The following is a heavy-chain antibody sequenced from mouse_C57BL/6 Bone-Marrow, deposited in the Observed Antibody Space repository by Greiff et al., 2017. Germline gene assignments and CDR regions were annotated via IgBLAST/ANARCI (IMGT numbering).Heavy chain of an antibody. J-gene: IGHJ3*01. CDR1: GYTFTSYG. Sequence: QVQLQQSGAELARPGASVKLSCKASGYTFTSYGISWVKQRTGQGLEWIGEIYPRSGNTYYNEKFKGKATLTEDKSSSTAYMELRSLTSEASAVYFCAREGAYYSNCLAWFAYWGQGTLVTVSA. CDR2: IYPRSGNT. D-gene: IGHD2-5*01. V-gene: IGHV1-81*01. CDR3: AREGAYYSNCLAWFAY.